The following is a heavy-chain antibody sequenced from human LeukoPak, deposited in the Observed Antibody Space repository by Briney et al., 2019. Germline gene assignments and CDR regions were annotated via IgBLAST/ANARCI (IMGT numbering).Heavy chain of an antibody. J-gene: IGHJ4*02. CDR1: GDSISRSDSY. CDR2: LYYSGRT. Sequence: KPSETLSLTCSVSGDSISRSDSYWDWIRQPPGKGLEWIGTLYYSGRTYYSPSLKSRVTMSVDTSKNQFSLKLNSVTAADTAVYYCARIAETRGYSSYNLLDWGQGPLVTVSS. D-gene: IGHD5-24*01. V-gene: IGHV4-39*07. CDR3: ARIAETRGYSSYNLLD.